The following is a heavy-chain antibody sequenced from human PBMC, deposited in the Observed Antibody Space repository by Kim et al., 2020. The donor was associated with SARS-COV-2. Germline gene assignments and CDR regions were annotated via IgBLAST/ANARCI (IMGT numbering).Heavy chain of an antibody. CDR3: ARAPDGDYEDYIDY. Sequence: GGSLRLSCAASGFTFSSYSMNWVRQAPGKGLEWVSSISSSSSYIYYADSVKGRFTISRDNAKNSLYLQMNSLRAEDTAVYYCARAPDGDYEDYIDYWGQGTLVTVSS. V-gene: IGHV3-21*01. D-gene: IGHD4-17*01. CDR2: ISSSSSYI. J-gene: IGHJ4*02. CDR1: GFTFSSYS.